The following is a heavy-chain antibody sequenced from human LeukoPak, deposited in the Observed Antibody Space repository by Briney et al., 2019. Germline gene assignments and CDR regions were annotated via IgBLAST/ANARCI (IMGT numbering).Heavy chain of an antibody. D-gene: IGHD6-13*01. V-gene: IGHV3-13*01. CDR2: IGTAGDT. J-gene: IGHJ4*02. Sequence: GGSLRLSCAASGFTFSSYDMHWVRQATGKGLEWVSAIGTAGDTYYPGSVKGRFTISRENAKNSLYLQMNSLRAEDTAVYYCARGPLSPSDSIAAAGTSNDYWGQGTLVTVSS. CDR1: GFTFSSYD. CDR3: ARGPLSPSDSIAAAGTSNDY.